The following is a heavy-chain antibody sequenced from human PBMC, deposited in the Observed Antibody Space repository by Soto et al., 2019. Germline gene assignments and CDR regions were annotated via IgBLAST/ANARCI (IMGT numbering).Heavy chain of an antibody. CDR3: ARVWVAARPAFELSWFDP. CDR1: GGTFSSYA. Sequence: QVQLVQSGAEVKKPGSSVKVSCKASGGTFSSYAISWVRQAPGQGLEWMGGIIPIFGTANYAQKFQGRVTITADESTSTAYMELSSLRSEDTAVYYCARVWVAARPAFELSWFDPWGQGTLVTVSS. V-gene: IGHV1-69*12. D-gene: IGHD6-6*01. J-gene: IGHJ5*02. CDR2: IIPIFGTA.